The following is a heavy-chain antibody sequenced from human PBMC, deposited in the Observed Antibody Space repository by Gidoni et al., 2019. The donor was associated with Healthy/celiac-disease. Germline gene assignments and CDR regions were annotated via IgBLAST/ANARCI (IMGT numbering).Heavy chain of an antibody. J-gene: IGHJ3*02. CDR3: AKDASSYDYVWGSYRVGAFDI. V-gene: IGHV3-23*01. CDR1: GFTFSSYA. CDR2: ISGSGGST. D-gene: IGHD3-16*02. Sequence: EVQLLESGGGLVQPGGSLRLSCAASGFTFSSYAMSRVCQAPGKGLEWVSAISGSGGSTYYADSVKGRFTISRDNSKNTLYLQMNSLRAEDTAVYYCAKDASSYDYVWGSYRVGAFDIWGQGTMVTVSS.